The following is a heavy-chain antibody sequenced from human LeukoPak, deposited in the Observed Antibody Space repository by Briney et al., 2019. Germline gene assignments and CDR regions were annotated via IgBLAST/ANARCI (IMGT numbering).Heavy chain of an antibody. D-gene: IGHD3-10*01. J-gene: IGHJ4*02. CDR1: GFTFSSYG. V-gene: IGHV3-23*01. CDR3: AKLYGSGTYNNYFHY. CDR2: ISGSGGST. Sequence: GGSLRLSCVASGFTFSSYGMSWVRQAPGKGLDWVSAISGSGGSTYYADSVKGRFTISRENSKNTLYLQMNTLSPDDTAVYYCAKLYGSGTYNNYFHYWGQGTLVTVSS.